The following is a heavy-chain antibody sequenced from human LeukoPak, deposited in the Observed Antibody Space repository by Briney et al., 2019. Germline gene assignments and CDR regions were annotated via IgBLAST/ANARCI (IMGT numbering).Heavy chain of an antibody. Sequence: GGSLRLSCAASGFTFSSYWMHWVRQAPGKGLVWVSRINSDGRRTSYADSVKGRFTISRDNAKNTLYLQMNSLRAEDTAVYYCAKIAAAGANYYYYYYMDVWGKGTTVTVSS. V-gene: IGHV3-74*01. D-gene: IGHD6-13*01. J-gene: IGHJ6*03. CDR3: AKIAAAGANYYYYYYMDV. CDR2: INSDGRRT. CDR1: GFTFSSYW.